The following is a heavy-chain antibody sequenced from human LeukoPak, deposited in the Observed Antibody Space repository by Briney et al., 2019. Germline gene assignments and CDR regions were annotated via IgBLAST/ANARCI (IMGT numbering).Heavy chain of an antibody. D-gene: IGHD6-19*01. Sequence: ASVKVSCKASGYSFTSYAMNWVRQAPGQGLEWMGWINANTGNPTYAQGFTGRCVFSLDTSVSTAYLQISSLKAEDTAVYSCARVAEYSSGWYDPFDYWGQGTLVTVSS. CDR2: INANTGNP. CDR1: GYSFTSYA. CDR3: ARVAEYSSGWYDPFDY. V-gene: IGHV7-4-1*02. J-gene: IGHJ4*02.